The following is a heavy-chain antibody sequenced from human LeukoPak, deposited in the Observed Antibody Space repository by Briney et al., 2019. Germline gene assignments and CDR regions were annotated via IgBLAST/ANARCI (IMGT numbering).Heavy chain of an antibody. CDR2: IYTGGIT. Sequence: PSETLSLTCNVSGDSISSEYWSWIRQPPGKSLEWVGYIYTGGITNYNPSLKSRVTISVDTSKNQFSPRLTSVTAADTAMYYCARGPPFDYWGQGTLVAVSS. CDR1: GDSISSEY. V-gene: IGHV4-4*09. J-gene: IGHJ4*02. CDR3: ARGPPFDY.